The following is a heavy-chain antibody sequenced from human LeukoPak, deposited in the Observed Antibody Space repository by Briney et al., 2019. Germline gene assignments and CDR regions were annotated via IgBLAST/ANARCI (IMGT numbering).Heavy chain of an antibody. V-gene: IGHV3-48*02. CDR1: GFTFSFYV. J-gene: IGHJ4*02. Sequence: GGSLRLSCAASGFTFSFYVMTWVRQAPGKGLEWVSSITPGATGGSNMYYADSVKGRFTISRDNAKNSLYLQMNSLRDEDTAVYYCARDVLSYGDSGVDYWGQGTLVTVSS. D-gene: IGHD2-2*01. CDR3: ARDVLSYGDSGVDY. CDR2: ITPGATGGSNM.